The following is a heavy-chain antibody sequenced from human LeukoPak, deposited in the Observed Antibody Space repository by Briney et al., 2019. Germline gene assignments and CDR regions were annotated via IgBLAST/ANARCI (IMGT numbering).Heavy chain of an antibody. CDR3: ARDDISGWLGP. J-gene: IGHJ1*01. Sequence: PRGSLRLSSAASGFTFSSYSMNWVRQAPGKGLEWVSSISSSSSYIYYADSVKGRFTICRDNAKNSLYLQMNSLRAEDTAVYYCARDDISGWLGPGGQGTLVTVSS. CDR2: ISSSSSYI. CDR1: GFTFSSYS. D-gene: IGHD6-19*01. V-gene: IGHV3-21*01.